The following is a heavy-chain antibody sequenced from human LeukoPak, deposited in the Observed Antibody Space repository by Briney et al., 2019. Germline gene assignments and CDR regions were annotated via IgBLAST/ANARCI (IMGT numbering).Heavy chain of an antibody. D-gene: IGHD2/OR15-2a*01. V-gene: IGHV3-21*01. CDR2: ISSSSSYI. J-gene: IGHJ4*02. CDR3: ARGPNMNGDY. CDR1: GFTFDDYG. Sequence: PGGSLRLSCAASGFTFDDYGMSWVRQAPGKGLEWVSSISSSSSYIYYADSVKGRFTISRDNAKNSLYLQMNSLRAEDTAVYYCARGPNMNGDYWGQGTLVTVSS.